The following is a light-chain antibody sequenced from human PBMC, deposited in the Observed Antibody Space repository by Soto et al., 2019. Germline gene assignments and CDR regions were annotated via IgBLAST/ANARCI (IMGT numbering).Light chain of an antibody. J-gene: IGKJ2*01. CDR1: QSVGTK. Sequence: ETVMTQSPATLSVCPGERATLSCRASQSVGTKLAWYQHKPGQAPRLLIYDASTRATGIPARFSGSGSGTEFTLTISSLQSEDFVVYFCQQYYNWYTYGQGTKLEIK. CDR2: DAS. V-gene: IGKV3-15*01. CDR3: QQYYNWYT.